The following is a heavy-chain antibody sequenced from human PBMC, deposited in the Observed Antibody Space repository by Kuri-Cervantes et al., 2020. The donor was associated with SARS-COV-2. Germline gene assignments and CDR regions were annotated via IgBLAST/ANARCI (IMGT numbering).Heavy chain of an antibody. D-gene: IGHD1-1*01. Sequence: SETLSLTCTVSGGSISGDYYWSWIRQSPGEGLEWIGYMYYKGSIYYNPSLNSRVLISMDASKSQFSLQVNSLTAADTAVYYCARENWNYFDYWGQGTLVTVSS. CDR3: ARENWNYFDY. V-gene: IGHV4-30-4*01. CDR2: MYYKGSI. J-gene: IGHJ4*02. CDR1: GGSISGDYY.